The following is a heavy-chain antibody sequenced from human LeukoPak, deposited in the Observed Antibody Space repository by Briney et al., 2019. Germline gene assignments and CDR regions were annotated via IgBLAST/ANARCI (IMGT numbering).Heavy chain of an antibody. Sequence: GSLRLSCAASGFTFSSYAMSWVRQAPGKGLEWVSAISGSGGSTYYADSVKGRFTISRDNSKNTLYLQMNSLRAEDTAVYYCARVILGSRMPRVLYTAFDIWGRGTMVTVSS. CDR3: ARVILGSRMPRVLYTAFDI. V-gene: IGHV3-23*01. CDR2: ISGSGGST. D-gene: IGHD2-2*02. J-gene: IGHJ3*02. CDR1: GFTFSSYA.